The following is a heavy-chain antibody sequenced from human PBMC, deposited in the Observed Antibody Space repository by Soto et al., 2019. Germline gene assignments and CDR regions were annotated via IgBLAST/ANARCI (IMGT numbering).Heavy chain of an antibody. V-gene: IGHV1-18*04. J-gene: IGHJ6*02. D-gene: IGHD6-19*01. Sequence: ASVKVSCKASGYTFTSYGISWVRQAPGQGLEWMGWISAYNGNTNYAQKLQGRVTMTTDTSTSTAYMELRSLRSDDTAVYYCARDLARIAVAGAPYYYYGMDVWGQGTTVTVSS. CDR1: GYTFTSYG. CDR2: ISAYNGNT. CDR3: ARDLARIAVAGAPYYYYGMDV.